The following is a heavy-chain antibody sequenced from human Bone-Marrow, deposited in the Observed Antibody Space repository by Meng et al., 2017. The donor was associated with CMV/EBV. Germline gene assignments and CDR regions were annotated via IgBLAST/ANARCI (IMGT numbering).Heavy chain of an antibody. Sequence: SETLSLTCTVSGGSVSSGSYYWSWIRQPPGKGLEWIGEINHSGSTNYNPSLKSRVTISVDTSKNQFALKLSSVTAADTAVYYCARGLPGSSTGNWFDPWGQGTLVPVSS. CDR2: INHSGST. CDR1: GGSVSSGSYY. D-gene: IGHD6-6*01. V-gene: IGHV4-39*06. CDR3: ARGLPGSSTGNWFDP. J-gene: IGHJ5*02.